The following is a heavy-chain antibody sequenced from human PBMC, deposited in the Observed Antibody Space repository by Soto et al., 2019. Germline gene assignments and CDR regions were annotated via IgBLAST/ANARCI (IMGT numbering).Heavy chain of an antibody. Sequence: ASVKVSCKASGYTFTSYGISWVRQAPGQGLEWMGWISAYNGNTNYAQKLQGRVTMTTDTSTSTAYMELRGLRSDDTAVYYCARLLPGNYYDSSGYDAFDIWGQGTMVTVSS. CDR2: ISAYNGNT. J-gene: IGHJ3*02. D-gene: IGHD3-22*01. CDR1: GYTFTSYG. CDR3: ARLLPGNYYDSSGYDAFDI. V-gene: IGHV1-18*04.